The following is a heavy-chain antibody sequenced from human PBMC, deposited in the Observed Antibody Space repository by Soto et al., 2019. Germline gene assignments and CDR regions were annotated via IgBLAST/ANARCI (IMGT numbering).Heavy chain of an antibody. CDR2: ISGSGGST. V-gene: IGHV3-23*01. CDR1: GFTFSSYA. D-gene: IGHD3-3*01. J-gene: IGHJ4*02. CDR3: AKLGHTIFGVVSIGADYFDY. Sequence: GGSLRLSCAASGFTFSSYAMSWVRQAPGKGLEWVSAISGSGGSTYYADSVKGRFTISRDNSKNTLYLQMNSLRAEDTAVYYCAKLGHTIFGVVSIGADYFDYWGQGTLVTVSS.